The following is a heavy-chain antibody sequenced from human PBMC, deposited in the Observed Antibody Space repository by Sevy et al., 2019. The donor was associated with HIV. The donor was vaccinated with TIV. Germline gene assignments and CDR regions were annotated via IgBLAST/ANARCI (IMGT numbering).Heavy chain of an antibody. V-gene: IGHV1-18*01. CDR2: IGAYNGNI. CDR3: ARITTVRGLFNYFDP. J-gene: IGHJ5*02. Sequence: ASVKVSCKASGYTFSSFGVSWVRQAPRQGLEWMGWIGAYNGNIKYAQNLQDRVTMTTDTSTSTAYMELTSLTSDDTAVYFCARITTVRGLFNYFDPWGQGTLVTVSS. CDR1: GYTFSSFG. D-gene: IGHD3-10*01.